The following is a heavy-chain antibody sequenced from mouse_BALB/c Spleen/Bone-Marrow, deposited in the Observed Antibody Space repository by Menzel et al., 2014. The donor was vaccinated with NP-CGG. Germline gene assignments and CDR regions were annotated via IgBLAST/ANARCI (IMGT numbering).Heavy chain of an antibody. D-gene: IGHD2-12*01. CDR2: INSNGGST. V-gene: IGHV5-6-2*01. CDR3: ARLGNDNAMDY. Sequence: EVQLVESGGGLVKLGGSLKLSCAASGFTFSSYYMSWVRQTPEKRLELVAAINSNGGSTYYPDTVKGRFTISRDNAKSTLYLQMSSVKSEDTDLCNSARLGNDNAMDYWGQGASVTVSS. CDR1: GFTFSSYY. J-gene: IGHJ4*01.